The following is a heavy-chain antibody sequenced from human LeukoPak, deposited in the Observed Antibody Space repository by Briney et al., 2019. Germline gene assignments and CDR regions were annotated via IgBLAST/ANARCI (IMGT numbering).Heavy chain of an antibody. CDR3: ATTARHCSEY. D-gene: IGHD6-6*01. J-gene: IGHJ4*02. Sequence: SQTLSLTCTVSGASINSGDYYWTWIRQPPGKGLEWIAYIYNSGGTYYNPSLRSRVAISMDTSNNRFSLRLDSVTAADTAVYFCATTARHCSEYWGQGTLVTVSS. V-gene: IGHV4-30-4*08. CDR2: IYNSGGT. CDR1: GASINSGDYY.